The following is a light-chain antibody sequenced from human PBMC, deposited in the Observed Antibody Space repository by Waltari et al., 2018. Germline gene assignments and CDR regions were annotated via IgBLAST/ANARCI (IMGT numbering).Light chain of an antibody. CDR2: GAY. CDR3: LQYIKWPRT. Sequence: EIVMTQSPDTLSVSPGEGATLSCRARQSVGGTLAWYQQKPGQAPRLLIHGAYTRASGVPARFIGSGSGTEFTLTISSLQSEDFAVYYCLQYIKWPRTFGQGTKVEIK. J-gene: IGKJ1*01. CDR1: QSVGGT. V-gene: IGKV3-15*01.